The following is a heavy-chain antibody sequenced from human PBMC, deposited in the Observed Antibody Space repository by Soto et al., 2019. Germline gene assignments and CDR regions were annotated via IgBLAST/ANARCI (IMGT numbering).Heavy chain of an antibody. J-gene: IGHJ6*02. CDR3: ARGQTGDDAYYYYGMDV. Sequence: VHQAPGEVRGSASAISYGGGTTYYADTVKGRFTISRDNAKNSLYLQMNSLRAEDTAVYYCARGQTGDDAYYYYGMDVWGHGTTVTVSS. CDR2: ISYGGGTT. V-gene: IGHV3-48*03. D-gene: IGHD7-27*01.